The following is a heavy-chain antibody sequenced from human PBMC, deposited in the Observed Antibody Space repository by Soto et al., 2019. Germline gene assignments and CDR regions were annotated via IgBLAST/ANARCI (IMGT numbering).Heavy chain of an antibody. D-gene: IGHD5-18*01. CDR3: ARYAYSYGTFTTGYKYGMDV. V-gene: IGHV1-8*01. CDR1: GYTFTSYD. J-gene: IGHJ6*02. Sequence: QVQLVQSGAEVKKPGASVKVSCQASGYTFTSYDINWVRQAPGQGLEWMGWMNPNSGNTGYAQKFQGRVTMTRNTSISTAYMEGSRLSSEETAVYYCARYAYSYGTFTTGYKYGMDVGGQGSTVTVSS. CDR2: MNPNSGNT.